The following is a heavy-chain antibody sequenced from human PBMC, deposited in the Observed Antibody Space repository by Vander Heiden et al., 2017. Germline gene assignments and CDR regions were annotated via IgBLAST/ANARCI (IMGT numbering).Heavy chain of an antibody. CDR3: ARVRMYIWSYRSIDWLDP. D-gene: IGHD1-7*01. V-gene: IGHV4-34*01. CDR2: INHSRST. CDR1: GWSFSGYY. Sequence: QVQLQQWGAGRLKLSETLSLTCAVFGWSFSGYYWSWIRHPPGKGLEWIGEINHSRSTNYNPSLKSRVTISVDTSKNQFSLKLSSVTAADTALYYCARVRMYIWSYRSIDWLDPWGQGTLGTVYS. J-gene: IGHJ5*02.